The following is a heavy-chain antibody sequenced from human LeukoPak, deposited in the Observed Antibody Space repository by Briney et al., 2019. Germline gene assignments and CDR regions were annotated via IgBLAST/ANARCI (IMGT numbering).Heavy chain of an antibody. CDR1: GGTFSSYA. CDR2: IIPIFGTA. D-gene: IGHD2-21*02. J-gene: IGHJ6*03. CDR3: ASGGDSPGYYYYYMDV. Sequence: SVKVSCKASGGTFSSYAISWVRQAPGQGLEWMGRIIPIFGTANYAQKFQGRVTITTDESTSTAYMELSSLRSEDTAVYYCASGGDSPGYYYYYMDVWGKGTTVTVSS. V-gene: IGHV1-69*05.